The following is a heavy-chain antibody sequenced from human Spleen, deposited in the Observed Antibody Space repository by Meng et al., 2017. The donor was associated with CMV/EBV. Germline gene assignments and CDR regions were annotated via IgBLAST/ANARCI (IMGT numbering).Heavy chain of an antibody. D-gene: IGHD3-10*01. CDR1: GSTFASYA. V-gene: IGHV3-11*01. Sequence: ASGSTFASYAMSWVRQAPGKGLEWISYISSSGSTIYYADSVKGRFTVSRDNAKKLLYLQMNSLRAEDTAVYYCARDRYYGSGTYYYWGQGTLVTVSS. CDR3: ARDRYYGSGTYYY. J-gene: IGHJ4*02. CDR2: ISSSGSTI.